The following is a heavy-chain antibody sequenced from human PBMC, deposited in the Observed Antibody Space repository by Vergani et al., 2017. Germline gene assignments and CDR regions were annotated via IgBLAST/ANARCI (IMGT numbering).Heavy chain of an antibody. CDR2: IYPADSDT. Sequence: EVELVQSGPEMRKPGESLKISCKGSEYSFGNYWIGWVRQMPGKGLEWMGIIYPADSDTRYSPSFQGQVTISADKSISTAFLQWDSLKASDTALYYCARLRLVPYSFDFWGQGTMVTVSS. V-gene: IGHV5-51*03. CDR3: ARLRLVPYSFDF. CDR1: EYSFGNYW. D-gene: IGHD2-2*01. J-gene: IGHJ3*01.